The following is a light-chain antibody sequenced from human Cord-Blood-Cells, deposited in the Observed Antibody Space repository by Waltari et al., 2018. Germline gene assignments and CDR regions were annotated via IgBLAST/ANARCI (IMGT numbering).Light chain of an antibody. CDR2: QDS. CDR3: QAWDSSTANWV. CDR1: KLGDKY. V-gene: IGLV3-1*01. Sequence: SYELTQPPSVSVSPGQTASITCPGDKLGDKYACWYQQKPGQSPVLVIYQDSKRPSGIPERFSGSNSGNTATLTISGTQAMDEADYYCQAWDSSTANWVFGGGTKLTVL. J-gene: IGLJ3*02.